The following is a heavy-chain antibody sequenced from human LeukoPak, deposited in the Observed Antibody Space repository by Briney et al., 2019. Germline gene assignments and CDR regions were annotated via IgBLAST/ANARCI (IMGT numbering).Heavy chain of an antibody. Sequence: SVKVSCKASGGTFSSYAINWVRQAPGQGLEWMGGIIPIFGTGNYAQKFQGRVTISTDESTSTAYMELSSLRSEDTAVYYCARGPTLANAFDIWGQGTMVTVSS. CDR3: ARGPTLANAFDI. V-gene: IGHV1-69*05. CDR2: IIPIFGTG. CDR1: GGTFSSYA. J-gene: IGHJ3*02.